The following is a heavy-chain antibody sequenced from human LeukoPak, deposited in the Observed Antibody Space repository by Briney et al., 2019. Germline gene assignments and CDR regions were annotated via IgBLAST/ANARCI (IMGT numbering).Heavy chain of an antibody. CDR3: ARVAEDARWIGAFDI. Sequence: SVKVSCKASGATFSSYAISWVRQAPGQGLEWMGGIIPIFGTANYAQKSQGRVTITADKSTSTAYMELSSLRSEDTAVYYCARVAEDARWIGAFDIWGQGTMVTVSS. J-gene: IGHJ3*02. CDR2: IIPIFGTA. CDR1: GATFSSYA. V-gene: IGHV1-69*06. D-gene: IGHD2-2*03.